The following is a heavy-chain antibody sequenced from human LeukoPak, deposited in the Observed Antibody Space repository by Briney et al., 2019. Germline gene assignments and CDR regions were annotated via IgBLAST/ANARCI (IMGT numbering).Heavy chain of an antibody. D-gene: IGHD6-13*01. J-gene: IGHJ2*01. Sequence: SETLSLTCTVSGGSISSGSYYWSWIRQPAGTGLEWIGRIETSGNTNYQPSLKSRVTMSVDTSKNQFSLKLSSVTAADTAVYYCARVSSSWYQDWYFDLWGRGTLVTVSS. V-gene: IGHV4-61*02. CDR2: IETSGNT. CDR1: GGSISSGSYY. CDR3: ARVSSSWYQDWYFDL.